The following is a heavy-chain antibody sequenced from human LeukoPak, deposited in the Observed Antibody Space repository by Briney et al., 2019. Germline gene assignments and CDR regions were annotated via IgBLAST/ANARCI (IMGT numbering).Heavy chain of an antibody. V-gene: IGHV3-7*01. D-gene: IGHD2-2*01. CDR2: IKQDGSEK. J-gene: IGHJ4*02. CDR3: ARGYCSSTSRYPRYFDY. Sequence: GGSLRLSCAASGFTFSSYWMSWVRQAPGKGLEWVANIKQDGSEKYYVDSVKGRFTISRDNAKNSLYLQMNSLRAEDTAVYYCARGYCSSTSRYPRYFDYWGQGTLVTVSS. CDR1: GFTFSSYW.